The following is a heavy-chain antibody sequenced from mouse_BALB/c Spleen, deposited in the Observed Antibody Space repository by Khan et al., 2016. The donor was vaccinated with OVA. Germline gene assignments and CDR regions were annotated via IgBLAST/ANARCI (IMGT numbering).Heavy chain of an antibody. V-gene: IGHV2-6-7*01. J-gene: IGHJ4*01. CDR3: ARACSRYHPYYAMDY. Sequence: VELVESGPGLVAPSQSLSITCTVSGFSLTGYTVSWVRQPPGKGLEWLGMIWGGGGTDYNSTLKFRLSISKDNSKSQVFLKMNSLQTDDTAMYFCARACSRYHPYYAMDYWGQGTSVTVSS. CDR1: GFSLTGYT. D-gene: IGHD2-14*01. CDR2: IWGGGGT.